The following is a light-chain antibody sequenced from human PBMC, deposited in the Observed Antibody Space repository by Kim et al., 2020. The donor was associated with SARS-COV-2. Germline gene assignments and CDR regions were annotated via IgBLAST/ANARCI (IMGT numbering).Light chain of an antibody. CDR1: PSVSSSY. J-gene: IGKJ4*01. CDR3: QQGKT. CDR2: GAS. Sequence: LAWAPGERATLSCRASPSVSSSYLAWYQQKPGQAPRLLIYGASSRATGIPDRFSGSGSGTDFTLTISRLEPEDFAVYYCQQGKTFGGGTKVDIK. V-gene: IGKV3-20*01.